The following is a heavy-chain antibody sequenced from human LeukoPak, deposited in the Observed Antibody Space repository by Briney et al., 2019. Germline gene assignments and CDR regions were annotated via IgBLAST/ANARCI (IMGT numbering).Heavy chain of an antibody. D-gene: IGHD4-11*01. CDR2: INAGNGNT. CDR1: GYTFTSYA. J-gene: IGHJ6*02. CDR3: ARGYTVTQYYYYGMDV. V-gene: IGHV1-3*01. Sequence: ASVKVSCKASGYTFTSYAMHWVRQAPGQRLEWMGWINAGNGNTKYSQKFQGRVTITRDTSASTAYMELSSLRSEDTAVYYCARGYTVTQYYYYGMDVWGQGTTVTVSS.